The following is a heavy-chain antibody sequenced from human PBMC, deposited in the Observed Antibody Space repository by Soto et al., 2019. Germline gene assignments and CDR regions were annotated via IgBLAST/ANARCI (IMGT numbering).Heavy chain of an antibody. Sequence: GASVKVSCKASGGTFSSYAISWVRQAPGQGLEWMGGIIPIFGTANYAQKFQGRVTITADESTSTAYMELSSLRSEDTAVYYCAREVRGSRRPRFDYWGPGTLVTVSS. CDR1: GGTFSSYA. CDR3: AREVRGSRRPRFDY. CDR2: IIPIFGTA. V-gene: IGHV1-69*13. J-gene: IGHJ4*02. D-gene: IGHD3-10*01.